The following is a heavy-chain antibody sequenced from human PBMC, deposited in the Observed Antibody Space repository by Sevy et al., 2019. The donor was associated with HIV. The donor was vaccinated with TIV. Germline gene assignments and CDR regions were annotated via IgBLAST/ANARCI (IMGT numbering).Heavy chain of an antibody. J-gene: IGHJ4*02. D-gene: IGHD3-22*01. CDR1: GFTFSSYA. Sequence: GGSLRLSCVTSGFTFSSYAMSWVRQTPGKGLEWVSAIGGSADYTYYADSVKGRFTISRDNSKNTVYLQMNGLRAEDTVVYYCAKVVSKHGYSDYWGQGTLVTVSS. CDR2: IGGSADYT. V-gene: IGHV3-23*01. CDR3: AKVVSKHGYSDY.